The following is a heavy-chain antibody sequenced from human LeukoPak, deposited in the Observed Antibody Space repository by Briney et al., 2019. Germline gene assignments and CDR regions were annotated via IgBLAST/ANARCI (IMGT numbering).Heavy chain of an antibody. D-gene: IGHD1-7*01. CDR1: GFTFSSYW. V-gene: IGHV3-74*01. J-gene: IGHJ4*02. Sequence: GGSLRLSCAASGFTFSSYWMHWVRQAPGRGLVWVSRINSDGSSTSYADSVKGRFTISRDNAKNTLYLQMNSLRAEDTAVYYCARDSDNWNYDVWGQGTLVTVSS. CDR2: INSDGSST. CDR3: ARDSDNWNYDV.